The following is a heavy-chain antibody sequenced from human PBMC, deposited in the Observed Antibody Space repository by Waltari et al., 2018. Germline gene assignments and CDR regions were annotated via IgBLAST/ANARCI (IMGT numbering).Heavy chain of an antibody. CDR2: LYHAGNT. J-gene: IGHJ6*02. D-gene: IGHD3-10*01. Sequence: EVQLVESGGHLIQPGGSLRLSWAASSFNVSSDYMNWVRQAPGKGLEWVSILYHAGNTYYADSVKGRFTFSRDNSKNTLYLQMNSLRAEDTAVYYCARGNTKYGMDVWGQGTTVTVSS. V-gene: IGHV3-53*01. CDR1: SFNVSSDY. CDR3: ARGNTKYGMDV.